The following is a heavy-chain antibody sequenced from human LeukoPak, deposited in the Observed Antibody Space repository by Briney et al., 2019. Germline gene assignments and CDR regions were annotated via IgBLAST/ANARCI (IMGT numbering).Heavy chain of an antibody. CDR1: GFTFSSYA. CDR3: AKYYDILTGYYEAYYHYYYMDV. J-gene: IGHJ6*03. D-gene: IGHD3-9*01. Sequence: GGSLRLSCAASGFTFSSYAMTWVRQAPGKGLEWVSAVTGSGDSTYYADSVKGRFTISRDNSKNTLYLQLNSLRAEDTAVYYCAKYYDILTGYYEAYYHYYYMDVWGKGTTVTVSS. V-gene: IGHV3-23*01. CDR2: VTGSGDST.